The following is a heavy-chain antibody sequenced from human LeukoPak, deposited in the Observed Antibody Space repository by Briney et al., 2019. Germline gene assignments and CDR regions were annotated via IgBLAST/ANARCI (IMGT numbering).Heavy chain of an antibody. CDR3: AREGAMATILFDY. CDR2: IIPIFGTA. J-gene: IGHJ4*02. Sequence: SVKVSCKASGGTYSSYAISWVRQAPGQGLEWMGGIIPIFGTANYAQKFQGRVTITADESKSTAYMELSSLRSEDTAVYYCAREGAMATILFDYWGQGTLVTVSS. V-gene: IGHV1-69*13. CDR1: GGTYSSYA. D-gene: IGHD5-24*01.